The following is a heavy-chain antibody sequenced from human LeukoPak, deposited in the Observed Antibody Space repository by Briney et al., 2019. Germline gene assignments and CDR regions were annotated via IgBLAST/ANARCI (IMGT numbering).Heavy chain of an antibody. D-gene: IGHD3-22*01. CDR2: IYYSGST. J-gene: IGHJ3*02. CDR1: GGSISSSSYY. V-gene: IGHV4-39*07. CDR3: ARQTYYYDSSHPDAFDI. Sequence: PSETLSLTCTVSGGSISSSSYYWGWIRQPPGKGLEWIGSIYYSGSTYYNPSLKSRVTISVDTSKNQFSLKLSSVTAADTAVYYCARQTYYYDSSHPDAFDIWGQGTMVTVSS.